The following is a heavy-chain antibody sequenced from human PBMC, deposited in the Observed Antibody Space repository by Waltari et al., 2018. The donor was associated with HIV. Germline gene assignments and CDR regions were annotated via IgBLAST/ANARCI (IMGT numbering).Heavy chain of an antibody. J-gene: IGHJ4*02. V-gene: IGHV3-74*01. Sequence: EVQLVESGGGLVQPGGSLRLSCAASGFTFSSYGMHWVRQAPGKGRVWCSRINNEGGDTRYGDSVKCRFTISRDNAKNTLYLQMNSLRDEDTAMYYCARDRYTGSSDFDYWGQGTLVSVSS. CDR2: INNEGGDT. CDR3: ARDRYTGSSDFDY. CDR1: GFTFSSYG. D-gene: IGHD1-26*01.